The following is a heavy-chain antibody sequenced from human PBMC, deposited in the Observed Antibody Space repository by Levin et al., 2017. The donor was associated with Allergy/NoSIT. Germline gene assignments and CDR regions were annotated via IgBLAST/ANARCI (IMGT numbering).Heavy chain of an antibody. Sequence: ASVKVSCKASGGTFSSYAISWVRQAPGQGLEWMGGIIPIFGTANYAQKFQGRVTITADKSTSTAYMELSSLRSEDTAVYYCARRSGPRCSGGSCYSTPRGEPNYYGMDVWGQGTTVTVSS. J-gene: IGHJ6*02. CDR3: ARRSGPRCSGGSCYSTPRGEPNYYGMDV. D-gene: IGHD2-15*01. V-gene: IGHV1-69*06. CDR2: IIPIFGTA. CDR1: GGTFSSYA.